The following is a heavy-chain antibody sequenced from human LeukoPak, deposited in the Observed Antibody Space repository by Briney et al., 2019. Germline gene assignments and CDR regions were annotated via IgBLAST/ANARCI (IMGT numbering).Heavy chain of an antibody. Sequence: GGSLRLSCAASGFTFRNAWMSWVRQAPGKGLEWVGRIKKKTEGGTTDYAAPVKGRFTTSRDDSKNTLYLQMNSLKTEDTAVYYCTTAVGGTEDFDYWGQGTLVTVSS. V-gene: IGHV3-15*01. CDR3: TTAVGGTEDFDY. J-gene: IGHJ4*02. D-gene: IGHD1-26*01. CDR1: GFTFRNAW. CDR2: IKKKTEGGTT.